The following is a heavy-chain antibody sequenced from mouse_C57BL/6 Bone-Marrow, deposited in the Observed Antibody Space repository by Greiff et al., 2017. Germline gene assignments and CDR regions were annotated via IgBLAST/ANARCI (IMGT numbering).Heavy chain of an antibody. CDR1: GYAFSSYG. V-gene: IGHV1-80*01. CDR2: INRGGGDT. J-gene: IGHJ4*01. CDR3: ARAPQDAMDY. Sequence: QVQLKQSGAELVKPGASVKISCKASGYAFSSYGMYWVKQRPGKGLEWIGQINRGGGDTNYNGTFKGKVTLSADNSSSTLYMQLSSLTSEDSAVYYCARAPQDAMDYWGQGTSVTVSS.